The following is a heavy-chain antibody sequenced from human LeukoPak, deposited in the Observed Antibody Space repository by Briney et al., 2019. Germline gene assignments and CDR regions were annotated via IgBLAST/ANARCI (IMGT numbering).Heavy chain of an antibody. D-gene: IGHD3-10*01. Sequence: ASVKVSCKASGYTFTSYGISWVRQAPGQGLEWMGWISAYNGNTDYAQKLQGRVTMTTDTSTSTAYMELRSLRSDDTAVYYCARFLYYYGSGSYSDYWGQGTLVTVSS. J-gene: IGHJ4*02. CDR2: ISAYNGNT. CDR3: ARFLYYYGSGSYSDY. V-gene: IGHV1-18*01. CDR1: GYTFTSYG.